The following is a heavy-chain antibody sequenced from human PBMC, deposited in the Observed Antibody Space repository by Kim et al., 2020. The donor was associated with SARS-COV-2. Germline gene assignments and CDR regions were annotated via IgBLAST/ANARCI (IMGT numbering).Heavy chain of an antibody. J-gene: IGHJ4*02. CDR3: ARGGTAEAVTSGSSIDY. CDR1: GFTFSSYA. V-gene: IGHV3-30*04. CDR2: ISYDGSDT. D-gene: IGHD6-13*01. Sequence: GGSLRLSCAASGFTFSSYAMHWVRQAPGKGLEWVAVISYDGSDTYSADSVKGRFTISRDNSKNTLYLQMNSLRVEDTAVYYCARGGTAEAVTSGSSIDYWGQATMVTVSS.